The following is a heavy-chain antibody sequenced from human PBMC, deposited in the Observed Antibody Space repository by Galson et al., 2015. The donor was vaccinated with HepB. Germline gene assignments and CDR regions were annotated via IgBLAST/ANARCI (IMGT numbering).Heavy chain of an antibody. Sequence: PALVKPTQTLTLTCTFSGFSLSTSGVGVGWIRQPPGKALEWLALIYWDDDKRYSPSLKSRLTITKDTSKNQVVLTMTNMDPVDTATYYCAHKRLGHDNSGYWYWGQGTLVTVSS. CDR3: AHKRLGHDNSGYWY. J-gene: IGHJ4*02. V-gene: IGHV2-5*02. CDR1: GFSLSTSGVG. D-gene: IGHD3-22*01. CDR2: IYWDDDK.